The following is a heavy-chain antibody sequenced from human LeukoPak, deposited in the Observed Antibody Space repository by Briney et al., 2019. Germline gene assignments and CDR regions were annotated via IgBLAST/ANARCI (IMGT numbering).Heavy chain of an antibody. D-gene: IGHD3-10*01. CDR1: GGYISSYY. J-gene: IGHJ5*02. CDR3: SREKYYYGSGSYGLSWFDP. Sequence: SETLSLTCTVSGGYISSYYWSWIRPPPGKGLEWIGYIYYSGSTNYNPSLKSRVTISVDTSKDQFSLKLSSVTAADTAVYYCSREKYYYGSGSYGLSWFDPWGQGTLVTVSS. CDR2: IYYSGST. V-gene: IGHV4-59*01.